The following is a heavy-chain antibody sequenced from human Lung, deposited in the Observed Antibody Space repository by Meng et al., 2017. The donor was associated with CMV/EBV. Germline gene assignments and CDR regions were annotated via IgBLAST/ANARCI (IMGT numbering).Heavy chain of an antibody. V-gene: IGHV4-4*02. CDR3: LRRSGGSV. CDR2: IPHRGSS. CDR1: GDSITNHNW. Sequence: VLLRESGPALVKPSETLSFTGPVSGDSITNHNWWAWVRQPPGKGLEWIGEIPHRGSSAYNPSLKSRVSMSIDKSKNQFSLKLTSVTAADTAVYHCLRRSGGSVWGQGTLVTVSS. J-gene: IGHJ1*01. D-gene: IGHD3-10*01.